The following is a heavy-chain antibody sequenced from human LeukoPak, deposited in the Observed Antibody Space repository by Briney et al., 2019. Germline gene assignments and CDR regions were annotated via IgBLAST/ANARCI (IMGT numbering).Heavy chain of an antibody. J-gene: IGHJ6*02. CDR2: ISSGSSAI. CDR1: GFTFTSHA. V-gene: IGHV3-48*01. Sequence: GGSLRLSCAASGFTFTSHAMNWVRQAPGKGLEWLSYISSGSSAIYYADSVKGRFTISRDNAKNSLYLQMNSLRAEDTAVYYCARDLAYYDFWSGYLAPYYYYYGMDVWGQGTTVTVSS. D-gene: IGHD3-3*01. CDR3: ARDLAYYDFWSGYLAPYYYYYGMDV.